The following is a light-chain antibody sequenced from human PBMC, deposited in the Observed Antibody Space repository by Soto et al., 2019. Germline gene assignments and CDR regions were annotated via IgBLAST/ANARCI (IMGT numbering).Light chain of an antibody. Sequence: ETVMTQSPATLSVPPGEGVVLSCRASQNVRSYLACYPLRPGQAPRVLIYGASTRASGIPGRFSGSGSGTEFTLTIDSLQSEDSAVYYCQQYQDWPKTFGQGTKVEIK. CDR2: GAS. J-gene: IGKJ1*01. CDR3: QQYQDWPKT. V-gene: IGKV3-15*01. CDR1: QNVRSY.